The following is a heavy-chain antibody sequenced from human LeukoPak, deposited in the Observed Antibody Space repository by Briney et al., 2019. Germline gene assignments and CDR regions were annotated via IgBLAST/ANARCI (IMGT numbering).Heavy chain of an antibody. CDR3: AKGPQWELLGTYDAFDI. CDR2: IRYDGSNK. V-gene: IGHV3-30*02. D-gene: IGHD1-26*01. CDR1: GFTFSSYG. Sequence: GGSLRLSCAASGFTFSSYGMHWARQAPGKGLEWVAFIRYDGSNKYYADSVKGRFTISRDNSKNTLYLQMNSLRAEDTAVYYCAKGPQWELLGTYDAFDIWGQGTMVTVSS. J-gene: IGHJ3*02.